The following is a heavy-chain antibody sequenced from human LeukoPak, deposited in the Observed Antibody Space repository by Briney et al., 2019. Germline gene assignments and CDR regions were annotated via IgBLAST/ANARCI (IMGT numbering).Heavy chain of an antibody. J-gene: IGHJ4*02. Sequence: GGSLRLSCAASGFTFSSYAMSWVRQAPGKGLEWVSYISSSSSTIYYADSVKGRFTISRDNAKNSLYLQMNSLRDEDTAVYYCAREYYYDSSGPFDYWGQGTLVTVSS. CDR3: AREYYYDSSGPFDY. V-gene: IGHV3-48*02. CDR2: ISSSSSTI. D-gene: IGHD3-22*01. CDR1: GFTFSSYA.